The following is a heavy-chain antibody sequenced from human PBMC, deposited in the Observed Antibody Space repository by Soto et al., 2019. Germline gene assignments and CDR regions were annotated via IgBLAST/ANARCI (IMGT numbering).Heavy chain of an antibody. V-gene: IGHV4-34*01. CDR1: GGSCSGYY. CDR2: INHSGST. J-gene: IGHJ6*02. Sequence: LETLPLTCAVYGGSCSGYYWSWIRQPPGKGLEWIGEINHSGSTNYNPSLKSRVTISVDTSKNQFSLKLSSVTAADTAVYYCARVLGDFWAPSYGMDVWGQGTTLTVSS. D-gene: IGHD3-3*01. CDR3: ARVLGDFWAPSYGMDV.